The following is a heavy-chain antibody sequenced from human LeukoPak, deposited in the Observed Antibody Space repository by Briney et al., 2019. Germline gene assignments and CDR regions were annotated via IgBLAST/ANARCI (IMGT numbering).Heavy chain of an antibody. CDR3: AKEDGSSSGWFGGTSHYYGMDI. CDR1: GFTFSSYA. D-gene: IGHD6-19*01. CDR2: ISGSGGST. J-gene: IGHJ6*02. Sequence: GSLRLSCAASGFTFSSYAMSWVRQAPGKGLEWVSAISGSGGSTYYADSVKGRFTISRDNSKNTLYLQMNSLRAEDTAVYYCAKEDGSSSGWFGGTSHYYGMDIWGQGTTVTISS. V-gene: IGHV3-23*01.